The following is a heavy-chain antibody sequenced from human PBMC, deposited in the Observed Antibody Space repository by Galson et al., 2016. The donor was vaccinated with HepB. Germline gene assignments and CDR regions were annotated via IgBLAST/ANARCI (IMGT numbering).Heavy chain of an antibody. D-gene: IGHD1-1*01. CDR1: GFTFSAYS. CDR3: ARERYKRQVDY. CDR2: ISTSTTYI. J-gene: IGHJ4*02. Sequence: LRLSCAASGFTFSAYSMNWVRQAPGKGLEWVSFISTSTTYIYYADSVKGRFTISRDNAKNSLYLQMNSLRVEDTAVYYCARERYKRQVDYWGQGTLVTVSS. V-gene: IGHV3-21*01.